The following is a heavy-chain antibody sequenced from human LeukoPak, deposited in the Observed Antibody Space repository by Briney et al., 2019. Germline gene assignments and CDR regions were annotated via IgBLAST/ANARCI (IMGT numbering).Heavy chain of an antibody. V-gene: IGHV3-23*01. Sequence: PGGSLRLSCAASGFTFSSYAMSWVRQAPGKGLEWVSAISGSGGSTYYADSVKGRFTISRDNSKSTLYLQMNSLRAEDTAVYYCAKTIRWIQLWSLDYWGQGTLVTVSS. CDR2: ISGSGGST. D-gene: IGHD5-18*01. CDR1: GFTFSSYA. CDR3: AKTIRWIQLWSLDY. J-gene: IGHJ4*02.